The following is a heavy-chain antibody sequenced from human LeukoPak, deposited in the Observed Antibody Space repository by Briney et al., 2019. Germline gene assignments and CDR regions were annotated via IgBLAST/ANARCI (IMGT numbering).Heavy chain of an antibody. CDR1: GYTFTGCY. J-gene: IGHJ6*02. CDR3: ARDTVVMSTPYYYYGMDV. D-gene: IGHD4-23*01. Sequence: ASVKVSCKASGYTFTGCYIHWVRQAPGQGLEWMGWINPDSGGTNSAQNFQGRVTMTRDTSISTAYMELNRLRSDDTAVYYCARDTVVMSTPYYYYGMDVWGQGTTVTVSS. V-gene: IGHV1-2*02. CDR2: INPDSGGT.